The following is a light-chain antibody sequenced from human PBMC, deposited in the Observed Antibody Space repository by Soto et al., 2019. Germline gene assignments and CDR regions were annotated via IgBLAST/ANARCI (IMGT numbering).Light chain of an antibody. CDR1: SSDVGGYNY. J-gene: IGLJ2*01. V-gene: IGLV2-14*01. CDR2: DVS. CDR3: SSYTSSSTLV. Sequence: ALTQPASVSGSPGQSITISCTGTSSDVGGYNYVSWYQQHPGKAPKLMIYDVSNRPSGVSNRFSGPKSGNTASLTISGLQAEDEADYYCSSYTSSSTLVFGGGTKLTVL.